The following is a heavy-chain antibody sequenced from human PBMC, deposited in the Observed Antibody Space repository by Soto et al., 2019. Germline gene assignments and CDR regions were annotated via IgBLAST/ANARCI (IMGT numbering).Heavy chain of an antibody. CDR1: GVSISSGGYY. V-gene: IGHV4-31*03. D-gene: IGHD2-21*02. J-gene: IGHJ4*02. CDR3: AKDAVYSDGLWLMDH. Sequence: SETLSLTCTVSGVSISSGGYYWGWIRQHPGKGLEWIGNIYHSGRTYYNPSLKSRVIMSVDTSKNHFSLNLRADDTALYYCAKDAVYSDGLWLMDHWGQGTQVTVSS. CDR2: IYHSGRT.